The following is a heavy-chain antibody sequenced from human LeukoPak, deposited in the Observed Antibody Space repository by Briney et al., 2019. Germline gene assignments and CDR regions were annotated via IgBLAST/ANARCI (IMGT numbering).Heavy chain of an antibody. J-gene: IGHJ4*02. CDR3: AKGPRRFSPAAY. D-gene: IGHD1-14*01. V-gene: IGHV3-23*01. Sequence: GGSLRLSCAASGFTFSTSAMSWVRQPPGKGLEWVSSFSAIGEITYYADSVKGRFTISRDTSKSTLYLQMNNLRAEDTAVYFRAKGPRRFSPAAYWGQGTLVTVSS. CDR2: FSAIGEIT. CDR1: GFTFSTSA.